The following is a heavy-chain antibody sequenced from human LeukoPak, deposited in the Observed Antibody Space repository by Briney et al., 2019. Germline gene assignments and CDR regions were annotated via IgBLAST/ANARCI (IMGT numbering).Heavy chain of an antibody. V-gene: IGHV4-59*01. D-gene: IGHD2-8*01. CDR3: ARDKGVGRPFDY. CDR1: GGPISSYY. J-gene: IGHJ4*02. Sequence: SETLSLTCTVSGGPISSYYWSWIRQPPGKGLEWIGYIYYSGSTNYNPSLKSRVTISVDTSKNQFSLKLSSVTAADTAVYYCARDKGVGRPFDYWGQGTLVTVSS. CDR2: IYYSGST.